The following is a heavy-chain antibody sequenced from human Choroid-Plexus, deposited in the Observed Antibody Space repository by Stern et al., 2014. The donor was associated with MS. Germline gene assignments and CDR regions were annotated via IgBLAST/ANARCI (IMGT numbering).Heavy chain of an antibody. Sequence: AQLVESGGGVVKPGRPLRLSCVASGFTFGSCAMHWVRQAPGKGLEWVAGVSYDRSNKYYADSGNGRFTSSRDNSQNTLYMQMSSLRPEDTAVYYCAKDRQYLTYFFDHWGQGSLVTVSS. J-gene: IGHJ5*02. V-gene: IGHV3-30*18. CDR3: AKDRQYLTYFFDH. D-gene: IGHD2/OR15-2a*01. CDR2: VSYDRSNK. CDR1: GFTFGSCA.